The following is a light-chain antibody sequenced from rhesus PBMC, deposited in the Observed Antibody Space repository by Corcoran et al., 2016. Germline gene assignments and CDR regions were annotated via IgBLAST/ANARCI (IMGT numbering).Light chain of an antibody. V-gene: IGKV1-74*01. CDR3: QHSYGTPHS. CDR1: ENVNNY. J-gene: IGKJ2*01. Sequence: DIQMTQSPSSLSASVGDRVTITCRASENVNNYLHWYQQKPGKAPKLLIYAASTLESGFPSRFSGSGSGTDYTFTISSLQPEDVATYYCQHSYGTPHSFGQGTKVEIK. CDR2: AAS.